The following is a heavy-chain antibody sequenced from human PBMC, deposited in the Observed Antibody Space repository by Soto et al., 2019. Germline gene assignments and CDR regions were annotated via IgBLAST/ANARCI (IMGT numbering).Heavy chain of an antibody. Sequence: QVQLVQSGAEEKTPGASVKVSCKASGYTFTNYAMHWVRQAPGQRLEWMGWINAGNGKTKYSQKFQGRVTITRDTSASTAYMELSSLRSEDTAVYYCARVGFGESWGYYFDYWGQGALVTVSS. J-gene: IGHJ4*02. V-gene: IGHV1-3*05. CDR2: INAGNGKT. CDR3: ARVGFGESWGYYFDY. D-gene: IGHD3-10*01. CDR1: GYTFTNYA.